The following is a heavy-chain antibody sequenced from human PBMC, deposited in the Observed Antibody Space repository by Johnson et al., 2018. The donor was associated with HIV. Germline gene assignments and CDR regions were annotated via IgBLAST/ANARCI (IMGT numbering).Heavy chain of an antibody. D-gene: IGHD3-9*01. CDR2: IRSKVYGGTR. Sequence: VQLVESGGGLVQPGRSLRLSCTASGFTFGDYAMSWFRQAPGKGLEWVGFIRSKVYGGTREYSASVKGRFTISRDDSKSIAYLQMNSLKTEDTAVYYCSREGGPILNDAFDVWGQGTRVTVSS. CDR3: SREGGPILNDAFDV. V-gene: IGHV3-49*03. J-gene: IGHJ3*01. CDR1: GFTFGDYA.